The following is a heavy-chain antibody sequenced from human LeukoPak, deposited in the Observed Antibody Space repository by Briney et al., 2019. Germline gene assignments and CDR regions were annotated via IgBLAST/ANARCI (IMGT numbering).Heavy chain of an antibody. Sequence: QAGGSLRLSCAASGFTFSSYEMNWVRQAPGKGLEWVSYISSSGSTIYYADSVKGRFTISRDNAKNSLYLQMNSLRAEDTAVYYCARDSIRTLAAFDIWGQGTMVTVSS. J-gene: IGHJ3*02. CDR2: ISSSGSTI. D-gene: IGHD1/OR15-1a*01. CDR3: ARDSIRTLAAFDI. CDR1: GFTFSSYE. V-gene: IGHV3-48*03.